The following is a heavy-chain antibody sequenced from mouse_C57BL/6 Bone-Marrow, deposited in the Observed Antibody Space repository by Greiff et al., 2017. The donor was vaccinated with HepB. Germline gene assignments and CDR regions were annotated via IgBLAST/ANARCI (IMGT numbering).Heavy chain of an antibody. J-gene: IGHJ4*01. Sequence: QVQLQQSGAELVKPGASVKLSCKASGYTFTSYWMHWVKQRPGQGLEWIGMIHPNSGSTNYNEKFKSKATLTVDKSSSTAYMQLSSLTSEDSAVYYCARKGSSYPYYAMDYWGQGTSVTVSS. D-gene: IGHD1-1*01. CDR1: GYTFTSYW. CDR3: ARKGSSYPYYAMDY. CDR2: IHPNSGST. V-gene: IGHV1-64*01.